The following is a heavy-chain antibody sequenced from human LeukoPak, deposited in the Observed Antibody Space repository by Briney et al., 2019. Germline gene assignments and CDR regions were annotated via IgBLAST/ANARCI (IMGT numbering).Heavy chain of an antibody. CDR1: GGSFSGYY. CDR3: ARNRRASAATLYYYYYMDV. D-gene: IGHD2-15*01. V-gene: IGHV4-34*01. Sequence: SETLSLTCAVYGGSFSGYYWSWIRQPPGKGLEWIGEINHSGSTNYNPSLKSRVTISVDTSKNQFSLKLSSVTAADTAVYYCARNRRASAATLYYYYYMDVWGKGTTVTISS. J-gene: IGHJ6*03. CDR2: INHSGST.